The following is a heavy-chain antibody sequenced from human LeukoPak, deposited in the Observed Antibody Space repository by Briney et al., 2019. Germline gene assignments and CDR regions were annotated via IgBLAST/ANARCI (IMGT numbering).Heavy chain of an antibody. CDR1: GFTVSRNY. Sequence: GSLRLSCAASGFTVSRNYMSWVRQAPGKGLEWVSAISGSGGSTYYADSVKGRFTISRDNSKNTLYLQINSLRDEDTAVYYCAKDLYDLVYAISFDYWGQGTLVTVSS. V-gene: IGHV3-23*01. CDR3: AKDLYDLVYAISFDY. D-gene: IGHD2-8*01. CDR2: ISGSGGST. J-gene: IGHJ4*02.